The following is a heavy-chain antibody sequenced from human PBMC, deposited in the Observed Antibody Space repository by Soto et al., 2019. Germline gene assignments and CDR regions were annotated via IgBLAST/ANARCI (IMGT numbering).Heavy chain of an antibody. Sequence: ASVKVSCKASGYTFTSYAMHWVRQAPGQRLEWMGWINAGNGNTKYSQKFQGRVTITRDTSASTAYMELSSLRSEDTAVYYCALTFGYSYVYQYYFDNWGQETLVTFP. CDR1: GYTFTSYA. CDR3: ALTFGYSYVYQYYFDN. CDR2: INAGNGNT. J-gene: IGHJ4*02. V-gene: IGHV1-3*01. D-gene: IGHD5-18*01.